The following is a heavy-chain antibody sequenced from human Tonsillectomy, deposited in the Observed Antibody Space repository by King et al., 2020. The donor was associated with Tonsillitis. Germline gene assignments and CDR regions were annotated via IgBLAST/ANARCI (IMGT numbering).Heavy chain of an antibody. D-gene: IGHD6-19*01. Sequence: VQLVESGTEVKRPGASVKVSCKASGHSFPKSGFSWVRQAPGQGLEWVAWISGNTERTFVAQKFQGRVTLTTDASTATSYLELASLKSADTAVYYCGTGEIVAGIFEQWGQGALVTVSS. CDR2: ISGNTERT. CDR3: GTGEIVAGIFEQ. CDR1: GHSFPKSG. J-gene: IGHJ4*02. V-gene: IGHV1-18*04.